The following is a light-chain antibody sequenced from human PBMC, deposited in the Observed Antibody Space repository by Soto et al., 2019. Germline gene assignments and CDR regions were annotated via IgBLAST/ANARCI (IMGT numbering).Light chain of an antibody. V-gene: IGKV3-11*01. CDR1: QSVSSY. CDR2: DAS. CDR3: QQRSNWPPDLT. J-gene: IGKJ4*01. Sequence: EIVMTQSPGTLSLSPGEGATLSCRASQSVSSYLAWYQQKPGQAPRLLIYDASNRATGIPARFSGSGSGTDFTLTISSLELEDFAVYYCQQRSNWPPDLTFGGGTKVDLK.